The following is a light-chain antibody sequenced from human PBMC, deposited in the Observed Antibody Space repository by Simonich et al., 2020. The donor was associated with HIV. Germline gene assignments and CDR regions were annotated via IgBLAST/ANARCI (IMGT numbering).Light chain of an antibody. V-gene: IGLV2-14*02. CDR1: SSDVGSYNL. CDR2: DVS. CDR3: SSYTTSNTWV. Sequence: QSALTQPASVSGSPGQSITISCPGTSSDVGSYNLVSWYQQHPGKAPKLMIYDVSKRPSGVPDRFSGSKSGNTASLTISGLQAEDEADYYCSSYTTSNTWVFGGGTKLTVL. J-gene: IGLJ3*02.